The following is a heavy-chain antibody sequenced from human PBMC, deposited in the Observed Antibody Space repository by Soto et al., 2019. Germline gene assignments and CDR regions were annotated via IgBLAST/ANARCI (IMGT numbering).Heavy chain of an antibody. CDR3: ARARLGELSCDY. CDR2: IYYSGST. V-gene: IGHV4-31*03. D-gene: IGHD3-16*02. J-gene: IGHJ4*02. CDR1: GGSISSGGYY. Sequence: SETLSLTCTVSGGSISSGGYYWSWIRQHPGKGLEWIGYIYYSGSTDYNPSLKSRVTISVDTSKNQFSLKLSSVTAADTAVYYCARARLGELSCDYWGQGTLVTVSS.